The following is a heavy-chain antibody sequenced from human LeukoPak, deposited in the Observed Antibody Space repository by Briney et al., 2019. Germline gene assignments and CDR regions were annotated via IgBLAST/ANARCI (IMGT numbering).Heavy chain of an antibody. J-gene: IGHJ3*02. CDR2: INPNSGGT. D-gene: IGHD2/OR15-2a*01. CDR1: GYTFTGYY. CDR3: ARGRVYRAFDI. Sequence: ASVKVSCKTSGYTFTGYYIHWVRQAPGQGLEWMGWINPNSGGTNYAQNFQGRVTITRDTSISTAYMDLSRLKYDDTAVYYCARGRVYRAFDIRGQGTMVTVSS. V-gene: IGHV1-2*02.